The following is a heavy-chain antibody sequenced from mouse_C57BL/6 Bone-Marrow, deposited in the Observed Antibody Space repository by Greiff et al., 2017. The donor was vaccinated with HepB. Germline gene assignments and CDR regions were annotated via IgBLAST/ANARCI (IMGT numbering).Heavy chain of an antibody. CDR2: INYDGSST. J-gene: IGHJ1*03. CDR1: GFTFSDYY. Sequence: EVMLVESEGGLVQPGSSMKLSCTASGFTFSDYYMAWVRQVPEKGLEWVANINYDGSSTYYLDSLKSRFIISRDNAKNILYLQMSSLKSEDTATYYCARGYHYYGSSHWYFDVWGTGTTGTVAS. D-gene: IGHD1-1*01. CDR3: ARGYHYYGSSHWYFDV. V-gene: IGHV5-16*01.